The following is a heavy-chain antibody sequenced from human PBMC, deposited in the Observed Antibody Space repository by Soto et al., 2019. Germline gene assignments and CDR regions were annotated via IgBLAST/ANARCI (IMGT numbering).Heavy chain of an antibody. D-gene: IGHD4-4*01. J-gene: IGHJ6*02. CDR1: GGSISSGGYY. V-gene: IGHV4-31*03. CDR2: IYYSGST. Sequence: SETLSLTCTVSGGSISSGGYYWSWIRQHPGKGLEWIGYIYYSGSTYYNPSLKSRVTISVDTSKNQFSLKLSSVTAADTAVHYCARVPLEHDYSTNYGMDVWGQGTTVTVSS. CDR3: ARVPLEHDYSTNYGMDV.